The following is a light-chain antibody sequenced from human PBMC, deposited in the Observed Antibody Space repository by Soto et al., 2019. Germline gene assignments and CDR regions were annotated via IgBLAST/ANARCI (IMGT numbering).Light chain of an antibody. CDR1: SSDVGGYNY. CDR3: SSYTSSSAVV. V-gene: IGLV2-14*01. CDR2: DVS. Sequence: QSALTQPASVSGSPGQSITISRTGTSSDVGGYNYVSWYQKHPGKAPKLMIYDVSNRPSGVSNRFSDSKSGNTASLTISGLQAEDEADYYCSSYTSSSAVVFGGGTKLTVL. J-gene: IGLJ2*01.